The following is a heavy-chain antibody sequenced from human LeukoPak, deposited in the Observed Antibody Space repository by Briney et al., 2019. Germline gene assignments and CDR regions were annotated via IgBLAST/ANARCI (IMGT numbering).Heavy chain of an antibody. D-gene: IGHD2-15*01. Sequence: ASVKVSCKASGYTFTSYAMNWVRQAPGQGLEWMGWINTNTGDPTYAQGFTGRFVFSLDTSVSTAYLQISSLKAEDAAVYYCARDTDIVVVVAATRLKNWFDPWGQGTLVTVSS. V-gene: IGHV7-4-1*02. J-gene: IGHJ5*02. CDR3: ARDTDIVVVVAATRLKNWFDP. CDR1: GYTFTSYA. CDR2: INTNTGDP.